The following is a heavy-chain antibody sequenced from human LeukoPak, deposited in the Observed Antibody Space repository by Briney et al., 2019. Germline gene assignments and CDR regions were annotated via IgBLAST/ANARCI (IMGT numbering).Heavy chain of an antibody. V-gene: IGHV4-39*07. J-gene: IGHJ5*02. CDR3: ARKYPYGYSRGFDP. D-gene: IGHD3-16*01. CDR2: INHSGST. CDR1: GGSISSSSYY. Sequence: PSETLSLTCTVSGGSISSSSYYWGWIRQPPGKGPEWIGEINHSGSTNYNPSLKSRVTISVDTSKNQFSLKLSSVTAADTAVYYCARKYPYGYSRGFDPWGQGTLVTVSS.